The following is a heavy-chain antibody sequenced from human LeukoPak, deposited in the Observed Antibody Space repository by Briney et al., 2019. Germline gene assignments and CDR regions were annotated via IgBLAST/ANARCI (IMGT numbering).Heavy chain of an antibody. D-gene: IGHD3-22*01. CDR2: IYSGGST. Sequence: PGGSLRLSCAASGFTVSSNCMSWVRQAPGKGLGWVSLIYSGGSTYYADSVKGRFTISRDNSKNTLYLQMNSLRAEDTAVYYCARGGDSSGSIRSAFDIWGQGTMVTVSS. V-gene: IGHV3-53*01. CDR3: ARGGDSSGSIRSAFDI. J-gene: IGHJ3*02. CDR1: GFTVSSNC.